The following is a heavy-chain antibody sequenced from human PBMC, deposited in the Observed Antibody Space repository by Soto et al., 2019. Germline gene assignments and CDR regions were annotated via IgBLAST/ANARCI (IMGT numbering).Heavy chain of an antibody. CDR1: GLSFDDHG. D-gene: IGHD6-19*01. J-gene: IGHJ4*02. CDR3: ARGSGWSDHEYYFDY. Sequence: EVHLVESGGGLVQPGRSLRLSCAASGLSFDDHGMHWVRQAPGKGLEWVSGISWNSGSIHYADSVKGRFTISRDNAKNSLYLQMNSLREADTALYYCARGSGWSDHEYYFDYWGQGTQVTVSS. V-gene: IGHV3-9*01. CDR2: ISWNSGSI.